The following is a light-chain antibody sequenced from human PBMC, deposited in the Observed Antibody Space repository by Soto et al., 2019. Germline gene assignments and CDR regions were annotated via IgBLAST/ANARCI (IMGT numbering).Light chain of an antibody. CDR1: TSNIGSSA. CDR3: AAWDGSLNRYV. V-gene: IGLV1-44*01. J-gene: IGLJ1*01. CDR2: AND. Sequence: SVLTQPPSASGTPGQRVTISCSGSTSNIGSSAVNWYQQLPGTAPKLLIYANDQRPSGVPARFSGSKSGTSASLAISGLQSEDEADYYCAAWDGSLNRYVFAAGTKVHRP.